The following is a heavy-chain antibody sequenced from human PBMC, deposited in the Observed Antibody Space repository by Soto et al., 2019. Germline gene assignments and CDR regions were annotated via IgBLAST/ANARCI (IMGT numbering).Heavy chain of an antibody. CDR2: IWYDGSNK. Sequence: GGSLRLSCAASGFTFSSYGMHWVRQAPGKGLEWVAVIWYDGSNKYYADSVKGRFTISRDNSKNTLYLQMNSLRAEDTAVYYCARDPRNYGDRIPSFDYWGQGTLVTVSS. V-gene: IGHV3-33*01. D-gene: IGHD4-17*01. J-gene: IGHJ4*02. CDR1: GFTFSSYG. CDR3: ARDPRNYGDRIPSFDY.